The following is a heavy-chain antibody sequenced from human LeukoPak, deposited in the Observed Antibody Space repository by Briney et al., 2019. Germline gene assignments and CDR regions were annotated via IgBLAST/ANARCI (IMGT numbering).Heavy chain of an antibody. CDR3: ARARGYGDYSNYYYMDV. Sequence: SETLSLTCTVSGGSISSYYWSWIRQPPGKGLEWIGYIYYSGSTNYNPSLKSRVTISVDTSKNQFSLKLSSVTAADTAVYYCARARGYGDYSNYYYMDVWGKGTTATISS. CDR2: IYYSGST. V-gene: IGHV4-59*01. D-gene: IGHD4-17*01. J-gene: IGHJ6*03. CDR1: GGSISSYY.